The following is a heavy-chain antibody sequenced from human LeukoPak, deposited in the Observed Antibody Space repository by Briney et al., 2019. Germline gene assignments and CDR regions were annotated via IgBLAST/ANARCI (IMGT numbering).Heavy chain of an antibody. Sequence: SETLSLTCAVYGGSFNGYYWSWIRQPPGKGLEWIGEINHSGSTNYNPSLKSRVTISVDTSKNQFSLKLSSVTAADTAVYYCARVGWLRLPQYYYYYYMDVWGKGTTVTVSS. CDR3: ARVGWLRLPQYYYYYYMDV. CDR1: GGSFNGYY. CDR2: INHSGST. J-gene: IGHJ6*03. V-gene: IGHV4-34*01. D-gene: IGHD5-12*01.